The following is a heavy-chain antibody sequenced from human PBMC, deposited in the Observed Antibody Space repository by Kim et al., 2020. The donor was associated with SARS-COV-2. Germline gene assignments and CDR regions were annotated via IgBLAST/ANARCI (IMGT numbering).Heavy chain of an antibody. CDR1: GDSVSNDIAS. Sequence: SQTLSLTCVIFGDSVSNDIASWHWLRQSPSRGLQWLGRTYYRSGWITGYADSVKGRIDISVDTSKNQVYLRLHSVTPEDTAAYYCASNPERNFFGLAVW. CDR2: TYYRSGWIT. J-gene: IGHJ6*01. V-gene: IGHV6-1*01. CDR3: ASNPERNFFGLAV.